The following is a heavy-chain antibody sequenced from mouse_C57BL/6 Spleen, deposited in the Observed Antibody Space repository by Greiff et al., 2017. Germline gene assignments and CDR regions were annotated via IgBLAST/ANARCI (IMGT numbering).Heavy chain of an antibody. Sequence: VQLKESGGDLVKPGGSLKLSCAASGFTFSSYGMSWVRQTPDKRLEWVATISSGGSYTYYPDSVKGRFTISRDNAKNTLYLQMSSLKSEDTAMYYCASQSMMGTTGIFDYWGQGTTLTVSS. J-gene: IGHJ2*01. CDR3: ASQSMMGTTGIFDY. CDR2: ISSGGSYT. CDR1: GFTFSSYG. V-gene: IGHV5-6*01. D-gene: IGHD2-3*01.